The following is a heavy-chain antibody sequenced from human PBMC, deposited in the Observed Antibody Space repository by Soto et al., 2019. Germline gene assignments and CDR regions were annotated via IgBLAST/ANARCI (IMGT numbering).Heavy chain of an antibody. D-gene: IGHD6-19*01. V-gene: IGHV1-58*02. CDR2: IVVGSGNT. CDR1: GFTFTSSA. CDR3: AAALSIAVAVSLDY. J-gene: IGHJ4*02. Sequence: SVKVSCKASGFTFTSSAMQWVRQARGQRLEWIGWIVVGSGNTNYAQKFQERVTITRDMSTSTAYMELSSLRSEDTAVYYCAAALSIAVAVSLDYWGQGTLVTVSS.